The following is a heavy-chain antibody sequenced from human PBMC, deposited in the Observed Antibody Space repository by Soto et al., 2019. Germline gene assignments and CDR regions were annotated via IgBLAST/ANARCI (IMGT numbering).Heavy chain of an antibody. Sequence: PSETLSLTCTVSGGSISSYYWSWIRQPPGKGLEWIGYIYYSGSTNYNPSLKSRLTISVDTSKNQFSLKLSSVTAADTAVYYCARASQNYCSSTSCYGFVDYWGQGTLVTVSS. D-gene: IGHD2-2*01. CDR1: GGSISSYY. V-gene: IGHV4-59*01. CDR3: ARASQNYCSSTSCYGFVDY. J-gene: IGHJ4*02. CDR2: IYYSGST.